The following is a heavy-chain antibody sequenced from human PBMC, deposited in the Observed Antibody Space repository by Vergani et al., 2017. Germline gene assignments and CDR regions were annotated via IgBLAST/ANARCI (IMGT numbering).Heavy chain of an antibody. Sequence: EVQLLESGGGLVQPGGSLRLSCAASGFTFSSYAMSWVRQAPGKGLEWVSYISSSSSTIYYADSVKGRFTISRDNAKNSLYLQMNSLRAEDTAVYYCAVAGTYWGQGTLVTVSS. V-gene: IGHV3-48*04. CDR3: AVAGTY. CDR1: GFTFSSYA. J-gene: IGHJ4*02. CDR2: ISSSSSTI. D-gene: IGHD6-19*01.